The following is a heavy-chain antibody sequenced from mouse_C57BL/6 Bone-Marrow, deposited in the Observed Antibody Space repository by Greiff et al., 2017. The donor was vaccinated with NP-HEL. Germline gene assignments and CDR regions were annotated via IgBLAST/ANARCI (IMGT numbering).Heavy chain of an antibody. CDR1: GYTFTSYW. J-gene: IGHJ3*01. Sequence: QVQLQQPGAELVKPGASVKLSCKASGYTFTSYWMHWVKQRPGQGLEWIGMIHPNSGSTNYNEKFKSKATLTVDKSSSTAYMQLSSLTSEDSSVYYCASPFKTWFAYWGQGTLVTVSA. V-gene: IGHV1-64*01. CDR3: ASPFKTWFAY. CDR2: IHPNSGST.